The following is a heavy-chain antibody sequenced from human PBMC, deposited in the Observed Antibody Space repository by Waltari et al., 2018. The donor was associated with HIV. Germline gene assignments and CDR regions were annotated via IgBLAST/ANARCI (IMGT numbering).Heavy chain of an antibody. CDR1: GFPFIPFA. Sequence: QAQLVESGGCVVQPGGSLRPSCVAPGFPFIPFAFHWVRQAPGKGLEWVALISYGGRNKVYADSVKGRFTISRDNSKNTLYLQMNSLRAEDTAVYYCARDGHFYDSRPLDHWGQGTLVTVSS. CDR3: ARDGHFYDSRPLDH. J-gene: IGHJ4*02. D-gene: IGHD3-22*01. V-gene: IGHV3-30*04. CDR2: ISYGGRNK.